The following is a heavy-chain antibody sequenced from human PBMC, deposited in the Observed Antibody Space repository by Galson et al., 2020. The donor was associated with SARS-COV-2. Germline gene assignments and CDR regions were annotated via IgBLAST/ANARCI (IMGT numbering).Heavy chain of an antibody. CDR2: IYYSGST. D-gene: IGHD6-13*01. J-gene: IGHJ4*02. CDR1: GGSISSSSYY. V-gene: IGHV4-39*07. CDR3: ARDPMEWGMDSSSWYQGDY. Sequence: SETLSLTCTVSGGSISSSSYYWGWIRQPPGKGLEWIGSIYYSGSTYYNPSLKSRVTISVDTSKNQFSLKLSSVTAADTAVYYCARDPMEWGMDSSSWYQGDYGGQGTLVTVSS.